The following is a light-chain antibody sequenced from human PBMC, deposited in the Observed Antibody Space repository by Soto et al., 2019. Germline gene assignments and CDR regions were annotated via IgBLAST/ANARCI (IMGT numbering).Light chain of an antibody. CDR1: QSISSH. Sequence: SLSASACGAVTIPCRASQSISSHLNWYQQKPGKAPKLLIYAASTLQSGVPSRFRGSGSETDFTLTISCLQPEDFRTYYCEPGYMHHTFG. V-gene: IGKV1-39*01. CDR2: AAS. CDR3: EPGYMHHT. J-gene: IGKJ2*01.